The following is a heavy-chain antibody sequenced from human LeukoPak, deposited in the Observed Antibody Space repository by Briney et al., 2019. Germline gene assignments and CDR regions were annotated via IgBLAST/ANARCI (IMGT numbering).Heavy chain of an antibody. CDR1: GYTLSSYY. CDR2: VNPSGGNT. J-gene: IGHJ6*03. V-gene: IGHV1-46*01. Sequence: ASVKVSCKASGYTLSSYYIHWVRQAPGQGLEWMGMVNPSGGNTPYAQKFRGRVTMSQDTSTDTVYMELSSLRSEDTAIYYCAIVQYTLLPGYLNYMEVWGKGTTVTISS. D-gene: IGHD3-9*01. CDR3: AIVQYTLLPGYLNYMEV.